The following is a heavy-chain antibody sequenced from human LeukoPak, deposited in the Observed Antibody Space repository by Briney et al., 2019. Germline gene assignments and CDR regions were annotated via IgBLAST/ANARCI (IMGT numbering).Heavy chain of an antibody. CDR2: ISYDGSNK. J-gene: IGHJ4*02. CDR1: GFTFSSYA. CDR3: ARDRGGPRVAVAGTLDY. V-gene: IGHV3-30-3*01. Sequence: PGGSLRLSCAASGFTFSSYAMHWVRQAPGKGLGWVAVISYDGSNKYYADSVKGRFTNSRDNSKNTLYLQMNSLRAEDTAVYYCARDRGGPRVAVAGTLDYWGQGTLVTVSS. D-gene: IGHD6-19*01.